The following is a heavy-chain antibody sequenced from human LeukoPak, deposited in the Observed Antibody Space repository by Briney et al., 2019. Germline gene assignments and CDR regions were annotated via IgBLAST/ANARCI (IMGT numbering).Heavy chain of an antibody. D-gene: IGHD2-15*01. J-gene: IGHJ6*03. Sequence: GGSLRLSCAASGFTFSDYGMSWVRQAPGKRLEWISSISSTGGTTYYADSVKGRFTISRDNSKNTLFLQVNSLRAEDTAIYYCAKNGDRGAYCSGGSCYPYYYYYMDVWGKGTTVTISS. CDR1: GFTFSDYG. V-gene: IGHV3-23*01. CDR3: AKNGDRGAYCSGGSCYPYYYYYMDV. CDR2: ISSTGGTT.